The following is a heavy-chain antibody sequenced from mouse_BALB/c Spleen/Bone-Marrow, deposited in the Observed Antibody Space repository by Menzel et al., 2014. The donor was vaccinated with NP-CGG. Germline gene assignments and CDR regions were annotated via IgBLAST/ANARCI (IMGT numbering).Heavy chain of an antibody. D-gene: IGHD4-1*01. V-gene: IGHV1-18*01. Sequence: EVKLVESGPELVKPGASVKISCKTSGYTFTEYTMHWVKQSHGKSLECIGGINPNNGGTSYNQKFKGKATLTVDKSSSTAYMELRSLTSEDSAVYYCASNWYYFDYWGQGTTLTVSS. CDR1: GYTFTEYT. CDR2: INPNNGGT. J-gene: IGHJ2*01. CDR3: ASNWYYFDY.